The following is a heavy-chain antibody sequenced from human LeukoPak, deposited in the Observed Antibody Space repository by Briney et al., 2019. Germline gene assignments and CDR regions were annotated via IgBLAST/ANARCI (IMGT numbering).Heavy chain of an antibody. CDR1: GFTFDDYT. CDR3: AKDISYYDSSGPGMAFDY. V-gene: IGHV3-43*01. J-gene: IGHJ4*02. Sequence: PGGSLRLSCAASGFTFDDYTMHWVRQAPGKGLEWVSLISWDGGSTYYADSVKGRFTISRDYSKNSLYLQMNSLRAEDTALYYCAKDISYYDSSGPGMAFDYWGQGTLVTVSS. D-gene: IGHD3-22*01. CDR2: ISWDGGST.